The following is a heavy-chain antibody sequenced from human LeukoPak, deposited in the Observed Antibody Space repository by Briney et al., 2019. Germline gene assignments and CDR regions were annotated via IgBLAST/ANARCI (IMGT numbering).Heavy chain of an antibody. CDR3: ARDHDFGPDY. Sequence: ASVKVSCKASGYTFTGHYFHWLRQAPGQGLEWMRWIKPDAGATNFAQKFHGRLTMTTDTSISTGYMELRSPTSDDTAMYYCARDHDFGPDYWGQGTLVTVS. V-gene: IGHV1-2*02. CDR1: GYTFTGHY. J-gene: IGHJ4*02. CDR2: IKPDAGAT. D-gene: IGHD4/OR15-4a*01.